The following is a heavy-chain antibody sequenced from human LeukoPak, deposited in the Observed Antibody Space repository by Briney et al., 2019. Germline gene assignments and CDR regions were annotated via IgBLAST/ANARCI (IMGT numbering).Heavy chain of an antibody. Sequence: ASVKVSCKASGYTFTGYYMHWVRQAPGQGLEWMGWINPNSGGTNYAQKFQGRVTMTRDTSISTAYMELSRLRSDDTAVYYCAGGRRADFGVVIMFVYWGQGTLVTVSS. CDR2: INPNSGGT. J-gene: IGHJ4*02. CDR3: AGGRRADFGVVIMFVY. CDR1: GYTFTGYY. D-gene: IGHD3-3*01. V-gene: IGHV1-2*02.